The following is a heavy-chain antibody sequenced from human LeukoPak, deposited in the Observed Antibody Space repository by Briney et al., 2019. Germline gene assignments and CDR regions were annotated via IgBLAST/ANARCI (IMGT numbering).Heavy chain of an antibody. V-gene: IGHV3-30*02. Sequence: QPGGSLRLSCAASGFTFSSYGMHWVRQAPGKGLEWVAFIRYDGSNKYYADSVKGRFTISRDNSKNTLYLQMNSLRAEDTAVYYCAKVFSSGYFYYFDYWSQGTLVTVSS. CDR2: IRYDGSNK. J-gene: IGHJ4*02. CDR1: GFTFSSYG. CDR3: AKVFSSGYFYYFDY. D-gene: IGHD3-22*01.